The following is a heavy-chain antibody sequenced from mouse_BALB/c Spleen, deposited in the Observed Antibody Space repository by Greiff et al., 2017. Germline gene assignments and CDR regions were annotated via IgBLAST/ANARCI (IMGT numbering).Heavy chain of an antibody. Sequence: EVQLQQSGPELVKPGASVKISCKASGYSFTGYFMNWVMQSHGKSLEWIGRINPYNGDTFYNQKFKGKATLTVDKSSSTDHMELRSLASEDSAVYYCARNDYDGFAYWGQGTLVTVSA. J-gene: IGHJ3*01. D-gene: IGHD2-4*01. CDR2: INPYNGDT. CDR1: GYSFTGYF. V-gene: IGHV1-20*02. CDR3: ARNDYDGFAY.